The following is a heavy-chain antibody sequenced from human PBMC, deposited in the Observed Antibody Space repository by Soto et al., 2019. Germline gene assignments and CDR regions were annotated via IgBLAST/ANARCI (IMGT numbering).Heavy chain of an antibody. V-gene: IGHV1-46*01. Sequence: ASVKVSCKASGGTFSSYAISWVRQAPGQGLEWMGVDYPSSGVAVYAQKFQGRVTMTRDTSTSTVYMELSNLRSEDTAVYYCARLATATPPYYFDYWGQGTLVTVSS. CDR3: ARLATATPPYYFDY. CDR2: DYPSSGVA. J-gene: IGHJ4*02. CDR1: GGTFSSYA.